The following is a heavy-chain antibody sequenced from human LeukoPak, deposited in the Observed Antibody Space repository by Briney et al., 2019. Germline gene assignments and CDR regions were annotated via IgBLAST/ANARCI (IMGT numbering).Heavy chain of an antibody. J-gene: IGHJ4*02. V-gene: IGHV3-64D*06. CDR1: GFTFSSYT. CDR2: ISSHGGST. CDR3: VRDRWADYYGSGTYFDS. Sequence: GGSLRLSCLVSGFTFSSYTMHWVRQAPGKGLEYISAISSHGGSTYYADSVKGRFTISRDNSTNTLYLRMSSLRVEDTAVYYCVRDRWADYYGSGTYFDSWGQGTLVTVSS. D-gene: IGHD3-10*01.